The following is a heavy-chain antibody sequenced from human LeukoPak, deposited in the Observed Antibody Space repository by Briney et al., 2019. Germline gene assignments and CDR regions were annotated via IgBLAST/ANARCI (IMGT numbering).Heavy chain of an antibody. CDR2: INGGGNTT. D-gene: IGHD6-13*01. J-gene: IGHJ5*02. CDR1: GFAFSSFA. CDR3: AKRAAAGPDDWFDP. V-gene: IGHV3-23*01. Sequence: PGGSLRLSCAASGFAFSSFAMGWVRQSPGKGLEWLSTINGGGNTTFYSDSVKGRFTISRDNSKNTFYLQMNTLRAEDTAVYYCAKRAAAGPDDWFDPWGQGTLVTVSS.